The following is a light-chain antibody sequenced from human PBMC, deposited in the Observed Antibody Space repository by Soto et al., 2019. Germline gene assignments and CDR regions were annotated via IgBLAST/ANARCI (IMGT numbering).Light chain of an antibody. CDR3: QQYHNWPIT. V-gene: IGKV3-15*01. J-gene: IGKJ5*01. CDR2: DAS. Sequence: EIDMTHSVAALSVAQGESATLSCRASQSVSSNLAWHQQKPGHAPRIIMYDASTWATGISARFSGSGSGIEFTLTISSLQSEDFAVYYCQQYHNWPITFGQGTRLEI. CDR1: QSVSSN.